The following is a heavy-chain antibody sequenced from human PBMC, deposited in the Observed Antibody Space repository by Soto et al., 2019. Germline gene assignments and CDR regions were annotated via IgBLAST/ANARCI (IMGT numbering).Heavy chain of an antibody. CDR1: GGTFSSYA. V-gene: IGHV1-69*12. J-gene: IGHJ3*02. Sequence: QVQLVQSGAEVKKPGSSVKVSCKASGGTFSSYAISWVRQAPGQGLEWMGGIIPIFGTANYAQKFQGRVTITADESTSTAYMELSSLRSEDTAVYYWARGRLGYCGGDCYSEDAFDIWGQGTMVTVSS. CDR2: IIPIFGTA. CDR3: ARGRLGYCGGDCYSEDAFDI. D-gene: IGHD2-21*02.